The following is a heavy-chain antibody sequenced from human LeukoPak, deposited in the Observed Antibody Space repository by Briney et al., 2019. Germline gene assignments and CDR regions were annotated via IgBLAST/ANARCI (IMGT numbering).Heavy chain of an antibody. CDR2: IKSKAAGGTT. CDR1: GFTLTHAW. Sequence: PGGSLRLSCADSGFTLTHAWMSWVRQAPGKGLEWVGRIKSKAAGGTTDYAAPVKGRFTISRDDSKKTLDLQMDRLKTEDTAVYSCTTGGANSGFSLLYWGQGTLVTVSS. D-gene: IGHD1-26*01. V-gene: IGHV3-15*01. CDR3: TTGGANSGFSLLY. J-gene: IGHJ4*02.